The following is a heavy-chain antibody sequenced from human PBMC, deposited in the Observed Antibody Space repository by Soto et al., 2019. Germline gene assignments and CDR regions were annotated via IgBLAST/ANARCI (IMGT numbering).Heavy chain of an antibody. CDR2: IYHSGST. CDR3: GRGPSKPDYGDWLPGFWFDP. D-gene: IGHD4-17*01. V-gene: IGHV4-30-2*01. J-gene: IGHJ5*02. CDR1: GGSISSGGYS. Sequence: SENLSLTFAVSGGSISSGGYSWSWIRQPPGKGLEWIGYIYHSGSTYYNPSLKSRVTISVDRSKNQFSLKLSSVTAADTAVYYYGRGPSKPDYGDWLPGFWFDPWRHGTRVTVSS.